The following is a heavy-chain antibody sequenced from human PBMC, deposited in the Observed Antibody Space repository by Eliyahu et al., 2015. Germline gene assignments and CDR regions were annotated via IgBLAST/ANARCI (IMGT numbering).Heavy chain of an antibody. CDR2: INPNRGAT. V-gene: IGHV1-2*02. D-gene: IGHD3-3*01. Sequence: QVQLVQSGAEVKKPGASVKVSCKASGYTFTGSNIHWVRQAPGQGLEWMGWINPNRGATNYAQKFEGRVTMTSDTSISTAYMDLSSLRSDDTAVYFCARDASRFLEWTGGDYWGQGSLVIVSA. CDR1: GYTFTGSN. J-gene: IGHJ4*02. CDR3: ARDASRFLEWTGGDY.